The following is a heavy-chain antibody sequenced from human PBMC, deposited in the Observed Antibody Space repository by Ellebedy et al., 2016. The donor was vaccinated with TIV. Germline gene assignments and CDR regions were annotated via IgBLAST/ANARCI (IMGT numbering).Heavy chain of an antibody. D-gene: IGHD3-10*01. CDR3: ARALLGVSKYYYMDV. V-gene: IGHV3-74*01. J-gene: IGHJ6*03. CDR2: INGVGRST. Sequence: HTGGSLRLSCAASGFTFSNYWMHWVRQAPGKGLVWVSRINGVGRSTNYADSVKGRFTISRDNAKNTLFLQANSLRAEDTAVYYCARALLGVSKYYYMDVWGKGTTVTVSS. CDR1: GFTFSNYW.